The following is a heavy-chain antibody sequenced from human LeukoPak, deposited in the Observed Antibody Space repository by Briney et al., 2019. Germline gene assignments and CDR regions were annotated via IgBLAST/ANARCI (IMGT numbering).Heavy chain of an antibody. J-gene: IGHJ4*02. CDR1: GITLSNYT. D-gene: IGHD3-22*01. CDR2: ISVSGGGP. Sequence: GGSLRLSCAVSGITLSNYTMRWVRQAPGKGLEWVAGISVSGGGPNYADAAKGRFTISRDNRKNTLHLQMNSLRAEDTAVYFCAKRGVVIRVILVGFHKEAYYFDSWGQGALVIVSS. V-gene: IGHV3-23*01. CDR3: AKRGVVIRVILVGFHKEAYYFDS.